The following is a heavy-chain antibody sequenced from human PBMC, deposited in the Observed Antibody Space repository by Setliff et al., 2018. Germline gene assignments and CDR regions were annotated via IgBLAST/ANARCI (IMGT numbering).Heavy chain of an antibody. CDR1: GFTFSTNS. CDR2: ISGDSEYI. CDR3: ASDPSYASSLYYYLEV. Sequence: PGGSLRLSCAASGFTFSTNSMSWVRQAPGKGLEWVSAISGDSEYIYYRDSVKGRFTISRDNAKNTLYLQMNSLRAEDTAVYYCASDPSYASSLYYYLEVWGKGTTVTVSS. J-gene: IGHJ6*03. V-gene: IGHV3-21*01. D-gene: IGHD6-13*01.